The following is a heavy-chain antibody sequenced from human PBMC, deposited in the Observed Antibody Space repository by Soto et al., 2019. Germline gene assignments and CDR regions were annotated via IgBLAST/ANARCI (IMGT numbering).Heavy chain of an antibody. V-gene: IGHV3-48*02. CDR3: ARDLSWAFDH. CDR1: GFRFSDFS. Sequence: DVQLVESGGGLVQPGGSLRLSCAASGFRFSDFSMNWVRQAPGKGLEWISYIRDSNTMYYADSVKGRFTISRDSAKNSLYLQMNSLRDEDTAVYYCARDLSWAFDHWGQGALVTVSS. CDR2: IRDSNTM. J-gene: IGHJ4*02. D-gene: IGHD6-13*01.